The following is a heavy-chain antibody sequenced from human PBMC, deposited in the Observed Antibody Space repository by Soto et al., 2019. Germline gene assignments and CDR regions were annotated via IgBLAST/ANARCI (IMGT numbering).Heavy chain of an antibody. Sequence: QVQLQESGPGLVKPSQTLSLSCTVSGGSISSAAYYWSWIRQHPGKGLEWIGYISHSGSTYYTPSLKSRVIISASTSQNLSSLNLTSMTAADTAVYYCAREYTYGSNFFDCWGQGAQVTVSS. J-gene: IGHJ4*02. D-gene: IGHD5-18*01. CDR2: ISHSGST. CDR3: AREYTYGSNFFDC. CDR1: GGSISSAAYY. V-gene: IGHV4-31*03.